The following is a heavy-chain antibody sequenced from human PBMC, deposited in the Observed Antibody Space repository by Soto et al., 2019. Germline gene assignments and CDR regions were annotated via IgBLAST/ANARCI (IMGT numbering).Heavy chain of an antibody. Sequence: SETLSLTCGVSGGTIRSPDWWTWVRQPPGKGLEWIGEIFRSGSTNYTPSLESRVTISVDKSKNQFSLTLTSVTAADTAVYFCARGRGRYSSGWSWFDPWGQGILVTVSS. V-gene: IGHV4-4*02. J-gene: IGHJ5*02. CDR3: ARGRGRYSSGWSWFDP. CDR1: GGTIRSPDW. D-gene: IGHD6-19*01. CDR2: IFRSGST.